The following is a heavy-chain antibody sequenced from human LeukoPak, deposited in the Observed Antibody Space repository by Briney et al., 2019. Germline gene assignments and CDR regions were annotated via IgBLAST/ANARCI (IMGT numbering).Heavy chain of an antibody. V-gene: IGHV3-23*01. D-gene: IGHD6-19*01. CDR1: GFTFSSYA. Sequence: GGSLRLSCAASGFTFSSYAMSWVRQAPGKGLEWVSAISGSGGSTYYADSVKGRFTTSRDNSKNTLYLQMNSLRAEDTAVYYCAKASIAVAGTDGYYFDYWGQGTLVTVSS. J-gene: IGHJ4*02. CDR3: AKASIAVAGTDGYYFDY. CDR2: ISGSGGST.